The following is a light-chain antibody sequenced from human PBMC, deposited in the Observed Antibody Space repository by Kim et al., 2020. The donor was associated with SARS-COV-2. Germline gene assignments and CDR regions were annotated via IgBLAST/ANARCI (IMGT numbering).Light chain of an antibody. CDR2: GAS. CDR3: QQRYNWPLT. V-gene: IGKV3-11*01. J-gene: IGKJ4*01. CDR1: QNIGDF. Sequence: SLSPGDGATPSCRASQNIGDFLVWYQQKRGQPPRLLMSGASSTAAGVPDRFSGSGSGTEFTLTISSLEPEDFAVYYCQQRYNWPLTFGGGTKLEI.